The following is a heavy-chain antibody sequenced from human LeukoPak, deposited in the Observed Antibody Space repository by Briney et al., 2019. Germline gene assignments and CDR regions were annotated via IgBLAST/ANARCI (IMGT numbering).Heavy chain of an antibody. D-gene: IGHD6-13*01. Sequence: SETLSLTCTVSDYSISSGYYWGWIRQPPGKGLERIGSIYHSGSTYYNPSLKSRVTISLDTSKNQFSLKLSSVTAADTAVYYCARVYSSSWYYFDYWGQGTLVTVSS. J-gene: IGHJ4*02. CDR1: DYSISSGYY. CDR2: IYHSGST. CDR3: ARVYSSSWYYFDY. V-gene: IGHV4-38-2*02.